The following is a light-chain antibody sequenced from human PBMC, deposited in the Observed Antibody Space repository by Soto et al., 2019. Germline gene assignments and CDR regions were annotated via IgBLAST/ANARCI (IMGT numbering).Light chain of an antibody. CDR2: DVS. J-gene: IGLJ1*01. Sequence: QSALTQPASVSGSPGQSITISCTGTSSDAGGYNYVSWYQQHPGKAPKLMIYDVSNRPSGVSNRFSGSKSGNTASLTISGLQAEDEADYYCSSYTSSSTPRVFGTGTKLTVL. V-gene: IGLV2-14*01. CDR3: SSYTSSSTPRV. CDR1: SSDAGGYNY.